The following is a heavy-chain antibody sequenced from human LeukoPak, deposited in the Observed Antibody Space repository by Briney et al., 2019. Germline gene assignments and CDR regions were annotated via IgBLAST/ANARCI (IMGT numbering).Heavy chain of an antibody. CDR3: ATSPIFGVVSY. D-gene: IGHD3-3*02. V-gene: IGHV4-59*01. Sequence: SETLSLTCTVSGGSISRYYWSWIRQPPGKGLEWIGNTYYSGDTSYNPSLQSRVTISVDRSKNQFSLKLSSATAADTAAYYCATSPIFGVVSYWGQGTLVTVSS. CDR1: GGSISRYY. J-gene: IGHJ4*02. CDR2: TYYSGDT.